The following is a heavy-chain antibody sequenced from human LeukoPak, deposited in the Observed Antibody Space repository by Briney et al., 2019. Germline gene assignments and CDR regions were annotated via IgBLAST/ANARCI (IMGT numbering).Heavy chain of an antibody. CDR2: IYYSGST. CDR3: ASKKAAGAKNFDY. D-gene: IGHD6-13*01. J-gene: IGHJ4*02. V-gene: IGHV4-39*01. CDR1: GVSISGSSYY. Sequence: SETLSLTCTVSGVSISGSSYYWGWIRQPPGKGLEWIGSIYYSGSTYYNPSLKSRVTISVDTSKNQFSLKLSSVTAADTAVYYCASKKAAGAKNFDYWGQGTLVTVSS.